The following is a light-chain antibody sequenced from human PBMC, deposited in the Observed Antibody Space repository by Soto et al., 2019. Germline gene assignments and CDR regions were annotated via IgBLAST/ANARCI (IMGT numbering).Light chain of an antibody. V-gene: IGKV3-15*01. J-gene: IGKJ2*01. CDR2: GAS. CDR3: QQYNNWRFT. CDR1: QSISNN. Sequence: DIVMTQSPATLSVSPGERATLSCRASQSISNNLAWDQQKPGQTPRLLIYGASTRATGIPARFSGSGSGTEFTFTISSLQSEDFAVYYGQQYNNWRFTFGQGTKLEIK.